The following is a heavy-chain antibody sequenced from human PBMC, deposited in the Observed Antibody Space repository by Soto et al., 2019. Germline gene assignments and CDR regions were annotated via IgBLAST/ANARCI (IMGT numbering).Heavy chain of an antibody. CDR2: INAGTGQV. J-gene: IGHJ3*02. V-gene: IGHV1-3*01. Sequence: RASVKVSCKGSGYTFTRYGMHWVRQAPGQRLEWMGWINAGTGQVKYSQKFQGRVLITRDTSASTAYMELSSLRSEDTAVYYCARVMTVQAFDIWGQGTMVTVSS. CDR1: GYTFTRYG. D-gene: IGHD4-17*01. CDR3: ARVMTVQAFDI.